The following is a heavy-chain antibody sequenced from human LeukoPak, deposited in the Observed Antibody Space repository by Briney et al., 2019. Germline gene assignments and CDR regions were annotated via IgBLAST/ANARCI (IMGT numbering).Heavy chain of an antibody. Sequence: SETLSLTCSVSNGSISSGDYYWSWIRQPPGKGLEWIGYIHHGGATYSNPSLQSRATVSADKSKNQFSLKLTSVTAADTAVYYCAREGRGYYFGHNWFDPWGQGTLVTVSS. CDR2: IHHGGAT. CDR1: NGSISSGDYY. J-gene: IGHJ5*02. D-gene: IGHD2/OR15-2a*01. V-gene: IGHV4-30-2*01. CDR3: AREGRGYYFGHNWFDP.